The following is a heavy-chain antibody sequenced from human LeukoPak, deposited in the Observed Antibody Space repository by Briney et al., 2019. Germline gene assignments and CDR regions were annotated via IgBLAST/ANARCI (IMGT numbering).Heavy chain of an antibody. CDR3: ARGDYYYGMDV. CDR1: GGFISSYY. Sequence: SETLSLTCTVSGGFISSYYWSWIRQPPGKGLEWIGYIYYSGSTNYNPSLTSRVTISVDTSKNQFSLKLSSVTAADTAVYYCARGDYYYGMDVWGQGTTVTVSS. J-gene: IGHJ6*02. V-gene: IGHV4-59*01. D-gene: IGHD2-21*01. CDR2: IYYSGST.